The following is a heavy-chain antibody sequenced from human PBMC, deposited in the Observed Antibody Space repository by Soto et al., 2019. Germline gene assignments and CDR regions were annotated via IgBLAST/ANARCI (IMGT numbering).Heavy chain of an antibody. D-gene: IGHD3-3*01. J-gene: IGHJ6*02. CDR3: STGKNHDCSTGSSRGLGV. Sequence: ASVKVSCRASGYTFTNYDINWLRQATGQGLVWMGWMNPYSGNTGYAQTFQGRVTLTSDTSITTAYMELSSLRSEDTALYYCSTGKNHDCSTGSSRGLGVWGQGSTGTVSS. V-gene: IGHV1-8*02. CDR1: GYTFTNYD. CDR2: MNPYSGNT.